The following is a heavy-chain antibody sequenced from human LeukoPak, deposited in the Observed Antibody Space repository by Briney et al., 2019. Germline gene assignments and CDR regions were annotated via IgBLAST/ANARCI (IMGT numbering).Heavy chain of an antibody. CDR2: IGGGGGGAT. CDR1: GFPFSGYA. J-gene: IGHJ4*02. CDR3: ARKGYFDSSGYYYFDY. Sequence: RGGSLRLSCAASGFPFSGYAMNWVRQAPGKGLGWVSAIGGGGGGATYYADSVKGRFTISRDNSKNTLHLQMDSLRAEDTAVYYCARKGYFDSSGYYYFDYWGQGALVTVSS. V-gene: IGHV3-23*01. D-gene: IGHD3-22*01.